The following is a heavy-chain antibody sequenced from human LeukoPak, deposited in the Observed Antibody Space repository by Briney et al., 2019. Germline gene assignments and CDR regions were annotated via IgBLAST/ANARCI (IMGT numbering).Heavy chain of an antibody. CDR3: ARENQAVTMVRGVIITENWFDP. Sequence: GGSLRLSCAASGFTFSSYEMNWVRQAPGRGLEWVSYISSSGSTIYYADSVKGRFTISRDNAKNSLYLQMNSLRAEGTAVYYCARENQAVTMVRGVIITENWFDPWGQGTLVTVST. V-gene: IGHV3-48*03. J-gene: IGHJ5*02. CDR1: GFTFSSYE. CDR2: ISSSGSTI. D-gene: IGHD3-10*01.